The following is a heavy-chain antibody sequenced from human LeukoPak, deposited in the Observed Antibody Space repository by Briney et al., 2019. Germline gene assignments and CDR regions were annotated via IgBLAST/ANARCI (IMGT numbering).Heavy chain of an antibody. J-gene: IGHJ3*02. Sequence: SQTLSLTCDISGDSVSTNTVDWNWIRQSPSRGLEWLGRTYYRFKWYSEYAVSAKSRININPDTSKNQFSLQLNSVTPEYTAVFHCARHSRGYYDSTGYYYGSHAFDIWGQGTMVTVSS. D-gene: IGHD3-22*01. CDR3: ARHSRGYYDSTGYYYGSHAFDI. V-gene: IGHV6-1*01. CDR2: TYYRFKWYS. CDR1: GDSVSTNTVD.